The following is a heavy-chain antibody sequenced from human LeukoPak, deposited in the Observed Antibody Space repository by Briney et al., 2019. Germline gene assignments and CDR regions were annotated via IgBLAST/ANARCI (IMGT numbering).Heavy chain of an antibody. CDR2: INTNTGNP. CDR1: GYTFTSYA. CDR3: AREAVVVPAAIEAWFDP. D-gene: IGHD2-2*01. V-gene: IGHV7-4-1*02. Sequence: ASVKVSCKASGYTFTSYAMNWVRQAPGQGLERMGWINTNTGNPTYAQGFTGRFVFSLDTSVSTAYLQISSLKAEDTAVYYCAREAVVVPAAIEAWFDPWGQGTLVTVSS. J-gene: IGHJ5*02.